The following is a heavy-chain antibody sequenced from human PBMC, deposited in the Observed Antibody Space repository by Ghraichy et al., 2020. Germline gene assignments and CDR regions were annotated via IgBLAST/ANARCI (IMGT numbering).Heavy chain of an antibody. V-gene: IGHV3-7*03. Sequence: GGSLRLSCSTSGFSFSSYWMTWVRQAPGKGLEWVANIKQDGTSKYYIDSVKGRFTISRDNAKNSLYLQKNSLTDEDTAVYYCAAGAAAGTARGLWGQGTRVTVSS. CDR1: GFSFSSYW. D-gene: IGHD6-13*01. J-gene: IGHJ4*02. CDR3: AAGAAAGTARGL. CDR2: IKQDGTSK.